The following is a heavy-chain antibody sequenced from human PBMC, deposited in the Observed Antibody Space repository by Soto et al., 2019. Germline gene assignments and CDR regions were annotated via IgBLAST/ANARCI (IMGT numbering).Heavy chain of an antibody. V-gene: IGHV4-31*03. CDR1: GGSISSGGYY. CDR2: IYYSGST. J-gene: IGHJ5*02. CDR3: ARTVVVPAAIFWYWFDP. Sequence: QVQLQESGPGLVKPSQTLSLTCTVSGGSISSGGYYWSWIRQHPGKGLEWIGYIYYSGSTYYNPSLKSRVTISVDTSKNQFSLKLSSVTAADTAVYYCARTVVVPAAIFWYWFDPWGQGTLVTVSS. D-gene: IGHD2-2*01.